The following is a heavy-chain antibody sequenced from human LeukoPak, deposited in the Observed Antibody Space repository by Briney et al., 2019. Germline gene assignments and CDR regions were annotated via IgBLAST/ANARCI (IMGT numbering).Heavy chain of an antibody. V-gene: IGHV5-51*01. CDR1: GYRFTTYG. D-gene: IGHD1-1*01. CDR3: ARASWKFVDPFYFDF. CDR2: IYPGASDT. Sequence: GQSLNISSKVSGYRFTTYGITWIRQGPGKCMKWIGLIYPGASDTSYSPSFRGQVTISPDNSLTTAYMQWSSLKASDPAVYYCARASWKFVDPFYFDFWGQGTLVTVSS. J-gene: IGHJ4*02.